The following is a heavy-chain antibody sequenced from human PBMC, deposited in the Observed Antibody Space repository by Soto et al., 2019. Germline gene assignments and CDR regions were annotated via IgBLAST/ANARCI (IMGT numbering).Heavy chain of an antibody. CDR3: AKGVAGTPWFDP. D-gene: IGHD6-19*01. CDR2: ISGSGDST. J-gene: IGHJ5*02. V-gene: IGHV3-23*01. Sequence: GGSLRLSCAASGFTFSSYGMSWVRQAPGKGPEWVSSISGSGDSTFYADSVKGRFTISRDNSKNTLYLQMNSLRAEDTAVYSCAKGVAGTPWFDPWGQGTLVTVAS. CDR1: GFTFSSYG.